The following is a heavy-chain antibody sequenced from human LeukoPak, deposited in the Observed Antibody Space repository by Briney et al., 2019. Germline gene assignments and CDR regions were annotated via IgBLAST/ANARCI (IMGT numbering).Heavy chain of an antibody. CDR3: ARLVVTSAGDY. J-gene: IGHJ4*02. D-gene: IGHD2-21*01. CDR1: GFSLSNYA. Sequence: GGSLRLSCAASGFSLSNYAMHWVRQAPGKGLEWVALISYDGRHKFYADSVKGRFTISRDNAKNTLYLQMNSLRAEDTAVYYCARLVVTSAGDYWGQGTLVTVSS. V-gene: IGHV3-30*04. CDR2: ISYDGRHK.